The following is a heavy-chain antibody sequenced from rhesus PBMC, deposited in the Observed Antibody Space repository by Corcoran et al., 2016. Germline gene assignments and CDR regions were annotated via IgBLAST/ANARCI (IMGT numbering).Heavy chain of an antibody. V-gene: IGHV4-80*01. CDR2: INGNSGNT. CDR1: GASTPSSW. J-gene: IGHJ4*01. CDR3: ANLGVLGDYYSTPSFDY. Sequence: QVQLTASGPGLVTPSDTLPLTSAVSGASTPSSWWSWIPRPLGHVLGCIGEINGNSGNTYYNPSLKSRVTISKDASKNQFSLKLSAVTAADTAVYYCANLGVLGDYYSTPSFDYWGQGVLVTVSS. D-gene: IGHD3-34*01.